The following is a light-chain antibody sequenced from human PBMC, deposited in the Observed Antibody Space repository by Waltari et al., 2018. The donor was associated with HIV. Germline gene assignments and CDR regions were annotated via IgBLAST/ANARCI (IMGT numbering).Light chain of an antibody. CDR3: QQRSNWPPIFT. V-gene: IGKV3-11*01. CDR2: DAS. Sequence: EIVLTQSPATLSLSPGERATLSCRASQSVSSYLAGYQQKPGQAPRLLIHDASNRATGIPARFSGSGSGTDFTLTISSLEPEDFAVYYCQQRSNWPPIFTFGPGTKVDIK. CDR1: QSVSSY. J-gene: IGKJ3*01.